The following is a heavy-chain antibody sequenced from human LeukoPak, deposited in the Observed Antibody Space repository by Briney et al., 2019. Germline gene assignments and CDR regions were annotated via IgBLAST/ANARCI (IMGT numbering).Heavy chain of an antibody. V-gene: IGHV1-69*13. J-gene: IGHJ4*02. CDR1: GGTFSSYA. Sequence: SVKVSCKAAGGTFSSYAISWVRQAPGQGLEWMGGIIPIFGTAKYAQKFQGRVTITADESTSTAYMELSRLRSEDTAVYYCARGRDTAMVTSFDYWGQGTLVTVSS. D-gene: IGHD5-18*01. CDR2: IIPIFGTA. CDR3: ARGRDTAMVTSFDY.